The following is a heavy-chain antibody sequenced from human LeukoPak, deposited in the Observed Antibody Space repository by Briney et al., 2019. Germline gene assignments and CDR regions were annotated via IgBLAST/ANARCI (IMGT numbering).Heavy chain of an antibody. CDR2: ISYDGSNK. Sequence: TGGSLRLSCAAAGFIFNTYAIHWVRQAPGKGLDSVAVISYDGSNKYYADSVKGRFTISRDDSKNTLYLQMNSLRGEDTAVYYCARDNYGMDVWGQGTTVTVSS. CDR1: GFIFNTYA. V-gene: IGHV3-30-3*01. CDR3: ARDNYGMDV. J-gene: IGHJ6*02.